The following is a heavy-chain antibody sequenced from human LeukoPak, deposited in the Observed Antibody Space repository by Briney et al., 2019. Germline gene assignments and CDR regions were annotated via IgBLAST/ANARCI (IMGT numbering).Heavy chain of an antibody. CDR3: ARKYFDWLPRITGTKGGSWFDP. V-gene: IGHV4-39*07. D-gene: IGHD1-20*01. Sequence: SETLSLTCSVSGGSISSGSYYWGWIRQPPGKGLEWIGSIYHSGSTYYNPSLKSRVTISVDTSKNQFSLKLSSVTAADTAVYYCARKYFDWLPRITGTKGGSWFDPWGQGTLVTVSS. CDR2: IYHSGST. J-gene: IGHJ5*02. CDR1: GGSISSGSYY.